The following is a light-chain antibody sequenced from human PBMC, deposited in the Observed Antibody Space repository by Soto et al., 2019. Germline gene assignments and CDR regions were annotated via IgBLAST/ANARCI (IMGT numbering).Light chain of an antibody. J-gene: IGKJ1*01. Sequence: GARVTITCRASQTIITWMAWYQQKPGKAPKLLVYDASTLQSGVASRFSGSGSGTEFTLIISGLQPDDSATYYCQQYTNTNNPWMFGQGTKVEI. CDR2: DAS. CDR1: QTIITW. CDR3: QQYTNTNNPWM. V-gene: IGKV1-5*01.